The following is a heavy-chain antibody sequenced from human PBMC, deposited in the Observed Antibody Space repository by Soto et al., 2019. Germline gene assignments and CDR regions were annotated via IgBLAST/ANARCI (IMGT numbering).Heavy chain of an antibody. D-gene: IGHD1-26*01. Sequence: ASVKVSCEASGYTFTRYGISWVRQAPGQGLEWMGWISAYNGNTNYAQKLQGRVTMTTDTSTSTAYMELRSLRSDDTAVYYCAREVGSGSYYQGDFDYWGQGTLVTVSS. CDR3: AREVGSGSYYQGDFDY. CDR2: ISAYNGNT. J-gene: IGHJ4*02. CDR1: GYTFTRYG. V-gene: IGHV1-18*01.